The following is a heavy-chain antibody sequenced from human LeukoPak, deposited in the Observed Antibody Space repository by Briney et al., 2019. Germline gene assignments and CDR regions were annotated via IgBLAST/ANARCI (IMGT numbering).Heavy chain of an antibody. J-gene: IGHJ5*02. D-gene: IGHD3-3*01. CDR3: AGSFWSGRHNWFDP. V-gene: IGHV3-23*01. Sequence: GGSLRLSCAASGFTFSSYAMSWVRQAPGKGLEWVSAISGSGGSTYYADSVKGRFTISRDNSKNTLYLQMNSLRAEDTAVYYCAGSFWSGRHNWFDPWGQGTLVTVSS. CDR2: ISGSGGST. CDR1: GFTFSSYA.